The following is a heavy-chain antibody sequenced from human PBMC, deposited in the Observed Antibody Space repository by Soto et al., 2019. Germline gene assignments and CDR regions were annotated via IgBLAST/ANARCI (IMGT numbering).Heavy chain of an antibody. Sequence: QVQLVQSGAEMKKPGSSVKVSCQSSGGTFNTYAMNWVRQAPGQGPEWVGDISPMFVAANYAPKFQGRVTITADESTGTSYLQSSSLMSEYTALYVCAREVQVHTPAFVYWGQGTLVTVSS. CDR3: AREVQVHTPAFVY. J-gene: IGHJ4*02. V-gene: IGHV1-69*19. CDR1: GGTFNTYA. CDR2: ISPMFVAA. D-gene: IGHD3-10*01.